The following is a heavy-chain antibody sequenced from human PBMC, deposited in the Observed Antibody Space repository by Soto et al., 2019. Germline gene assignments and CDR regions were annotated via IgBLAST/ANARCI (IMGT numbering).Heavy chain of an antibody. D-gene: IGHD6-13*01. Sequence: GGSLILSCAASGFTFSTYAMTWVRQAPGKGLEWVSGISGGGGTAYYADSVKGRFTISRDNSKNTLYLQVNSLRAEDTAVYYCAKDQAAAGTISRYFQNWGQGTLVTVSS. J-gene: IGHJ1*01. CDR3: AKDQAAAGTISRYFQN. V-gene: IGHV3-23*01. CDR1: GFTFSTYA. CDR2: ISGGGGTA.